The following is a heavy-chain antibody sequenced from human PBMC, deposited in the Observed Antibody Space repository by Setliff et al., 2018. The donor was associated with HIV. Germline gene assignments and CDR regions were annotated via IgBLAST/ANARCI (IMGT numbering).Heavy chain of an antibody. J-gene: IGHJ5*02. D-gene: IGHD2-15*01. CDR3: ARAPLSGGSFGWFDP. CDR2: IYYSGST. CDR1: GGSISSSSYY. Sequence: PSETLSLTCTVSGGSISSSSYYWGWIRQPPGKGLEWIGSIYYSGSTYYNPSLKSRVTISVDTSKNQFSLKLSSVTAADTAVYYCARAPLSGGSFGWFDPWGQGTLVTVSS. V-gene: IGHV4-39*07.